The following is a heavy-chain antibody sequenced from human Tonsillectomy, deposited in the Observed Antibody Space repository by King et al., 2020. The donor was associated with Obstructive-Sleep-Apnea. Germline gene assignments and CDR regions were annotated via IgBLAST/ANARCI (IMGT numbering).Heavy chain of an antibody. J-gene: IGHJ4*02. CDR2: INHSGST. CDR1: GGSFSGFY. Sequence: VQLQQWGAGLLKPSETLSLTCAVYGGSFSGFYWSWIRQPPGKGLEWIGEINHSGSTNYNPSLKSRVTISVDTSKNQFSLKLSSVTAADSAVYYCARGRSSYGPEVGYWGQGTLVTVSS. D-gene: IGHD5-18*01. CDR3: ARGRSSYGPEVGY. V-gene: IGHV4-34*01.